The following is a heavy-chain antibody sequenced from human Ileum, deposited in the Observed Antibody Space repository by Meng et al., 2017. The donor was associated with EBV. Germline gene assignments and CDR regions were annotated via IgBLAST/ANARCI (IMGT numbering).Heavy chain of an antibody. D-gene: IGHD3-22*01. V-gene: IGHV1-46*01. CDR1: GFTFTTYF. J-gene: IGHJ4*02. CDR2: FNPNGDVT. CDR3: AREMPMTCYFDQ. Sequence: QVQLVQSGAEVKKPGVSLKLSCETSGFTFTTYFMHWLRQAPGQGLQWMGLFNPNGDVTTYSPRFQGRITLTGDTSTSTLYMELSSLTSDDTAVYYCAREMPMTCYFDQRCPGTLVTVSS.